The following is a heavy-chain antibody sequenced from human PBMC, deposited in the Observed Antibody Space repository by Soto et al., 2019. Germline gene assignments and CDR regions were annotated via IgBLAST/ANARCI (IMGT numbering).Heavy chain of an antibody. CDR1: GGSFSGYY. D-gene: IGHD6-13*01. CDR3: ARDPPRIAAAGSFDY. Sequence: QVQLQQWGAGLLKPSETLSLTCAVYGGSFSGYYWSWIRQPPGKGLEWIGEINHSGSTNYNPSLKSRVTISVDTSKTQFSLKLSSVTAADTAVYYCARDPPRIAAAGSFDYWGQGTLVTVSS. CDR2: INHSGST. J-gene: IGHJ4*02. V-gene: IGHV4-34*01.